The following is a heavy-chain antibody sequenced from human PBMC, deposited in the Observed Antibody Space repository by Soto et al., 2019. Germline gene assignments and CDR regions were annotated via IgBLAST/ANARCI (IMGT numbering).Heavy chain of an antibody. V-gene: IGHV3-7*02. D-gene: IGHD3-16*01. CDR2: IKQDGSEK. J-gene: IGHJ4*02. CDR3: ARQRGGIMFPFGGVIATPFDY. CDR1: GFTFSSYW. Sequence: EVQLVESGGGLVQPGGSLRLSCAASGFTFSSYWMSWVRQAPGKGLEWVANIKQDGSEKYYVDSVKGRFTISRDNAKNLLYLQIKSLGAADPAVYYRARQRGGIMFPFGGVIATPFDYWGQGTLVTVSS.